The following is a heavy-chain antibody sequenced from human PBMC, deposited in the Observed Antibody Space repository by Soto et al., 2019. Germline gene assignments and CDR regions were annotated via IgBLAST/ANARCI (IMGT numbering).Heavy chain of an antibody. V-gene: IGHV4-39*07. D-gene: IGHD3-9*01. CDR1: GGSISSSSYY. Sequence: PSETLSLTCTVSGGSISSSSYYWGWIRQPPGKGLEWIGSIYYSGSTYYNPSLKSRVTISVDTSKNQFSLKLSSVTAADTAVYYCARDGDYDILTGWSGAFDIWGQGTMVTVSS. J-gene: IGHJ3*02. CDR2: IYYSGST. CDR3: ARDGDYDILTGWSGAFDI.